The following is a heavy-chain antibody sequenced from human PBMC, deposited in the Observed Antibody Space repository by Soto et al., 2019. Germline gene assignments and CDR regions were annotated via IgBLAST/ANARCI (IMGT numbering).Heavy chain of an antibody. Sequence: GGSLRLSCAASGFTFSNFWMNWVRQAPGKGLEWVANIKQDGSETYYVDSVKGRFVISRDNAKNSLSLQMNSLTAEDTAVYYCETNTVTKVDDYWGQGTLVTVSS. J-gene: IGHJ4*02. CDR3: ETNTVTKVDDY. D-gene: IGHD4-17*01. CDR1: GFTFSNFW. V-gene: IGHV3-7*03. CDR2: IKQDGSET.